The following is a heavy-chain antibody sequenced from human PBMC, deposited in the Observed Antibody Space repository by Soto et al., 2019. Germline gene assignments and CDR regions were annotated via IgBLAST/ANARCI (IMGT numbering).Heavy chain of an antibody. Sequence: GGSLRLSCAASGFTFSSYAMHWVRQAPGKGLEWVAVISYDGSNKYYADSVKGRFTISRDNSKNTLYLQMNSLRAEGTAVYYCARRGPRDYDFWSGYNYYGMDVWGQGTTVTVSS. V-gene: IGHV3-30-3*01. CDR1: GFTFSSYA. CDR3: ARRGPRDYDFWSGYNYYGMDV. CDR2: ISYDGSNK. D-gene: IGHD3-3*01. J-gene: IGHJ6*02.